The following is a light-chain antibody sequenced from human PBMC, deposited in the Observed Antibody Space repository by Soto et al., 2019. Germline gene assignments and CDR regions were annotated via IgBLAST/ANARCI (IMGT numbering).Light chain of an antibody. CDR3: QQRSNWTQT. Sequence: EIVLTQSPATLSLSPGERATLSCRASQSVSSYLAWYQQKPGQAPRLLIYDASNRATGIPARFSGSGSGTDFTLTISSLEPEDFAVYYCQQRSNWTQTVGQGTKVEIK. J-gene: IGKJ1*01. V-gene: IGKV3-11*01. CDR1: QSVSSY. CDR2: DAS.